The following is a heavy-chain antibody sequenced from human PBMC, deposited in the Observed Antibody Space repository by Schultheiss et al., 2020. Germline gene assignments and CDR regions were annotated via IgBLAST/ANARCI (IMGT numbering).Heavy chain of an antibody. CDR1: GGSISSYY. Sequence: SQTLSLTCTVSGGSISSYYWSWIRQPPGKGLEWIGYIYYSGSTNYNPSLKSRVTISVDTSKNQFSLKLSSVTAADTAVYYCARHSSSWLFAFDIWGQGTTVTVSS. D-gene: IGHD6-13*01. CDR3: ARHSSSWLFAFDI. V-gene: IGHV4-59*01. J-gene: IGHJ3*02. CDR2: IYYSGST.